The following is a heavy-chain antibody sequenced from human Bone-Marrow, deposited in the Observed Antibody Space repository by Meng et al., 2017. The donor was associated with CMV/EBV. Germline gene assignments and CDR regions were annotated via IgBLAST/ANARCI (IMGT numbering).Heavy chain of an antibody. Sequence: SLRVSCKASGYIFTSHWIGWVRQMPGKGLEWMGIIYPGDSDTRYSPSFQGQVTISADKSISTAYLQWSSLKASDTAMYYFARSSYFDNWGQGTLVTVSS. V-gene: IGHV5-51*01. D-gene: IGHD2-2*01. CDR3: ARSSYFDN. J-gene: IGHJ4*02. CDR2: IYPGDSDT. CDR1: GYIFTSHW.